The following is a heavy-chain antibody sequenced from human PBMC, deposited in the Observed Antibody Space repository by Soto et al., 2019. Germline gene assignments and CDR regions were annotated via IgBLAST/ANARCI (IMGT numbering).Heavy chain of an antibody. CDR3: ARINQNSGYDSHEYYYYYMDV. CDR2: IDWDDDK. V-gene: IGHV2-70*11. CDR1: GFSLSTSGMC. Sequence: SGPTLVKPTQTLTLTCTFSGFSLSTSGMCVSWIRQPPGKALEWLARIDWDDDKYYSTSLKTRLTISKDTSKNQVVLTMTNMDPVDTATYYCARINQNSGYDSHEYYYYYMDVWGKGTTVTVSS. J-gene: IGHJ6*03. D-gene: IGHD5-12*01.